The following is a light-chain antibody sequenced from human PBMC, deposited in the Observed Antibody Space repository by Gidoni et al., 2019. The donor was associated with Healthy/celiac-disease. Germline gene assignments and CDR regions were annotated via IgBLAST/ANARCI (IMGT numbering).Light chain of an antibody. V-gene: IGKV1-39*01. CDR1: QSISRH. Sequence: DIQMTHSPSSLSASVGDRVTITCRESQSISRHLNWYQQKPGKAPKLLINAASSLPSGVPARVSGGGSGTDFTLTSSGLQPEDFATYYCQQSYSTLFTFXPXTKVDIK. CDR3: QQSYSTLFT. J-gene: IGKJ3*01. CDR2: AAS.